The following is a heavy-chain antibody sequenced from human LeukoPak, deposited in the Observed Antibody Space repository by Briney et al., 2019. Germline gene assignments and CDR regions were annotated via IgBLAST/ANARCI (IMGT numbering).Heavy chain of an antibody. CDR3: ARSEAPMVRGVIMVNWVDP. CDR1: GGSISSYF. V-gene: IGHV4-59*01. D-gene: IGHD3-10*01. Sequence: SETLSLTCTVSGGSISSYFWSWIRQPPGKGLEWIGYISYSGGTDYTPSLKSRVTISVDTSKNQFSLKLTSVTAADTAVYYCARSEAPMVRGVIMVNWVDPWGQGTLVTVSS. CDR2: ISYSGGT. J-gene: IGHJ5*02.